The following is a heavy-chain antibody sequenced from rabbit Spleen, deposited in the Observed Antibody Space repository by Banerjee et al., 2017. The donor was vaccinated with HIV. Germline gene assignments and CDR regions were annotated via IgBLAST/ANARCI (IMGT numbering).Heavy chain of an antibody. V-gene: IGHV1S40*01. CDR3: ARGSAAMTMVITGYYLGL. Sequence: QSLEESGGDMVKPGASLTLTCTASGFSFSTSYYICWVRQAPGKELEWIGCMYPDGIGSTAYASWAKGRFTISKTSSTTVTLQMTSLTAADTATYFCARGSAAMTMVITGYYLGLWGPGTLVTVS. CDR2: MYPDGIGST. CDR1: GFSFSTSYY. J-gene: IGHJ6*01. D-gene: IGHD2-1*01.